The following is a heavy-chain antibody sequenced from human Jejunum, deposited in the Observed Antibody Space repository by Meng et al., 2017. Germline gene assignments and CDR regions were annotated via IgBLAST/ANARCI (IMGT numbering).Heavy chain of an antibody. CDR2: TYYRSKWYI. CDR1: GDRVSSNSAG. Sequence: QIQLQQSGPGLVKPSQTLSPTCAIPGDRVSSNSAGWNWIRQSPSRGLEWLGRTYYRSKWYIDYAVSVKSRITINPDTSKNQFSLHLNSVTPEDTAVYYCAGGGLVRSTRGYFDYWGQGTLVTVSS. D-gene: IGHD1-26*01. V-gene: IGHV6-1*01. J-gene: IGHJ4*02. CDR3: AGGGLVRSTRGYFDY.